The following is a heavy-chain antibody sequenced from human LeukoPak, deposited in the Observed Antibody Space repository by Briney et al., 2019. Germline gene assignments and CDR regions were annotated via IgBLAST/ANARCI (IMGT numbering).Heavy chain of an antibody. CDR3: ARDEGGFWSGYQFDY. J-gene: IGHJ4*02. CDR2: ISYDGSNK. V-gene: IGHV3-30-3*01. D-gene: IGHD3-3*01. CDR1: GFTFSSYA. Sequence: GGSLRLSCAASGFTFSSYAMHWVRQAPGKGLEWVAVISYDGSNKYYADSVKGRFTISRDNSKNTLYLQMNSLRAEDTAVYYCARDEGGFWSGYQFDYWGQGTLVTVSS.